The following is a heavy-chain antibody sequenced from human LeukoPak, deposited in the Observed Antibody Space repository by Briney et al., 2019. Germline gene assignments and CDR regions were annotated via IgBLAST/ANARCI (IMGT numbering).Heavy chain of an antibody. J-gene: IGHJ4*02. CDR1: GFTFSSYG. V-gene: IGHV3-30*18. Sequence: PGRSLRLSCAASGFTFSSYGMHWVRQAPGKGLEWVAVISYGGSNKYYADSVKGRFTISRDNSKNTLYLQMNSLRAEDTAVYYCAKEILLWFGEPNDYWGQGTLVTVSS. CDR3: AKEILLWFGEPNDY. CDR2: ISYGGSNK. D-gene: IGHD3-10*01.